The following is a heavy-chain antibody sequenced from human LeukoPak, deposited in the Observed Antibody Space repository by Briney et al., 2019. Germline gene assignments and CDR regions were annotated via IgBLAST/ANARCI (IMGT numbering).Heavy chain of an antibody. J-gene: IGHJ4*02. V-gene: IGHV3-7*03. Sequence: GGSLRLSCAASGFTFSDYWMSWVRQTPEKGLEWVANIKQDGYEKYYVDSVKGRFTISRDNSKNTLYLQMNSLRAEDTAVYYCYYYDSSGYSSGGQGTLVTVSS. D-gene: IGHD3-22*01. CDR1: GFTFSDYW. CDR2: IKQDGYEK. CDR3: YYYDSSGYSS.